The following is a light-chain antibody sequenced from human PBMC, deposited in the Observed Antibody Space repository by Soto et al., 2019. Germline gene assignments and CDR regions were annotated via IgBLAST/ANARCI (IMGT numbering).Light chain of an antibody. V-gene: IGLV1-51*01. CDR1: SSNIGGNY. Sequence: QSVLAQPPSISAAPGQKVTISCSGSSSNIGGNYVSWYQHVPRTAPKLLIYDNYKRASGSPDRFSASKSGTSVTLGITGLQTGDEADYYCGTWDSSLDTVVFGGGTQLTVL. J-gene: IGLJ2*01. CDR3: GTWDSSLDTVV. CDR2: DNY.